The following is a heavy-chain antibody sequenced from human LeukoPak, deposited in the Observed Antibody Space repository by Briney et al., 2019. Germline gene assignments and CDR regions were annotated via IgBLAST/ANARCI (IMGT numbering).Heavy chain of an antibody. V-gene: IGHV4-34*01. CDR3: ARGVVGATRFDY. D-gene: IGHD1-26*01. Sequence: SETLSLTCAVYGGSFSNYYWTWIRQLPGKGLEWIGEINPSRSTNYNPSLKRRVTISADPSMNQFSLRLSSVTAADTAVYYCARGVVGATRFDYWGQGTLVTVS. CDR1: GGSFSNYY. J-gene: IGHJ4*02. CDR2: INPSRST.